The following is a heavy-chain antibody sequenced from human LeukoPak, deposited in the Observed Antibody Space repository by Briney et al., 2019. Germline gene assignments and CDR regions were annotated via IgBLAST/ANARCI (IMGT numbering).Heavy chain of an antibody. V-gene: IGHV1-3*01. CDR3: ARVTLTGYSPYYFDY. J-gene: IGHJ4*02. D-gene: IGHD3-9*01. Sequence: ASVKVSCKASGYTFNNYGISWVRQAPGQGLEWMGWINAGNGNTKYSQKFQDRVTITRDTSASTAYMELSSLRSEDTAVYYCARVTLTGYSPYYFDYWGQGTLVTVSS. CDR2: INAGNGNT. CDR1: GYTFNNYG.